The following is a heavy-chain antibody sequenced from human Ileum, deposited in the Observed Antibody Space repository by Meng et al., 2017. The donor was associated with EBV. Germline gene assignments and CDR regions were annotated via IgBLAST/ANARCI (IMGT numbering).Heavy chain of an antibody. Sequence: VQVQGSGPGLVGPSGTLSLTRSVSGDSISNEHWWSWVRQSPGKGLEWIGEIHHTRGPNYNPSLKSRVIISVDKSNNHFSLRLSAVTAADTAVYYCASNGAFSLDHWGQGTLVTVSS. V-gene: IGHV4-4*02. CDR3: ASNGAFSLDH. CDR1: GDSISNEHW. D-gene: IGHD2-8*01. CDR2: IHHTRGP. J-gene: IGHJ4*02.